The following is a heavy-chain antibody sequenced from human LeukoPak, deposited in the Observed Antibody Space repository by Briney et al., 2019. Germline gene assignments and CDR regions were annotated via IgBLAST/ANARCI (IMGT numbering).Heavy chain of an antibody. D-gene: IGHD6-13*01. CDR1: GGSISSGNW. J-gene: IGHJ5*02. CDR3: ARKISAAGSRWFDP. V-gene: IGHV4-4*02. Sequence: SETLSLTCTVSGGSISSGNWWSWVRQPPGKGLEWIGEIYHSGSTNYNPSLKSRVTISVDKSKNQFSLKLSSVTAADTAVYYCARKISAAGSRWFDPWGQGTLVTVSS. CDR2: IYHSGST.